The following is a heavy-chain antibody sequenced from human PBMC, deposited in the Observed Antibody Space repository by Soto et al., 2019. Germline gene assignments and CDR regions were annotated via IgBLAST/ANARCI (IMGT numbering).Heavy chain of an antibody. CDR2: ISNDGSSK. Sequence: QVQLVEFGGGVAQPGRSLRLSCVGSGFTLSTYGIHWVRQAPGTGLELVALISNDGSSKYYGDSVKGRFIISRDNSKNTLHDHMNSLRNEDAAVYYCAKGQRDRVGIKVEVIDYWGQGTLVTVSS. CDR3: AKGQRDRVGIKVEVIDY. D-gene: IGHD3-3*01. J-gene: IGHJ4*02. CDR1: GFTLSTYG. V-gene: IGHV3-30*18.